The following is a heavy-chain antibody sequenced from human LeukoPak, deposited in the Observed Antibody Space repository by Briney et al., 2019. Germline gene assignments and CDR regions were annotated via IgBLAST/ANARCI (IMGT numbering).Heavy chain of an antibody. J-gene: IGHJ4*02. V-gene: IGHV3-64D*06. Sequence: PGGSLRLSCSGSGFTFSSYAIHWARQAPGKGPEYVSVINTSGDKTYYADSVKGRFIISRDNSKNTVSLQMSSLRAEDTAMYYCVKDLYKGDTSTWYYFDYWGQGTLVTVSS. CDR3: VKDLYKGDTSTWYYFDY. D-gene: IGHD6-13*01. CDR1: GFTFSSYA. CDR2: INTSGDKT.